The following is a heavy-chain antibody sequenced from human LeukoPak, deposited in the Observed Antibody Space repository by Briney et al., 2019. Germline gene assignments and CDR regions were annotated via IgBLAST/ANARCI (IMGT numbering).Heavy chain of an antibody. V-gene: IGHV1-46*01. D-gene: IGHD6-13*01. CDR3: ARVAAAGTRYWFDP. CDR1: GXXFXXXY. CDR2: INPSGGST. J-gene: IGHJ5*02. Sequence: ASGXXFXXXYXXWVXXXPXXXXXXXXIINPSGGSTSYAQKFQGRVTMTRDTSTSTVYMELSSLRSEDTAVYYCARVAAAGTRYWFDPWGQGTLVTVSS.